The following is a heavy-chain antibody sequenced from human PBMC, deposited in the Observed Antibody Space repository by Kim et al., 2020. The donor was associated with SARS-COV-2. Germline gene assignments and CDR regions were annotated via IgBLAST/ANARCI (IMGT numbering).Heavy chain of an antibody. CDR2: ISYDGSNK. CDR3: AKEGVYDLNAFDI. V-gene: IGHV3-30*18. CDR1: GFTFSSYG. Sequence: GGSLRLSCAASGFTFSSYGMHWVRQAPGKGLEWVAVISYDGSNKYYSDSVKGRFTISRDNSKNTLYLQMNSLRAEDTAVYYCAKEGVYDLNAFDIWGQGTMVTVSS. D-gene: IGHD5-12*01. J-gene: IGHJ3*02.